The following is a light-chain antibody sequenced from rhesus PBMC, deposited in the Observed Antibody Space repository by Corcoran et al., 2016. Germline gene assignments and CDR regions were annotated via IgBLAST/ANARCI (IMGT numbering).Light chain of an antibody. CDR2: GAS. CDR1: QSVSSY. V-gene: IGKV3S9*01. CDR3: QQYSNWTIT. Sequence: EIVMTQSPATLSLSPGERATLSCRASQSVSSYVAWYQQKPEQAPRLLIYGASRRAPGIPDRFSGSGSGTAFTLTISSLEPEDFAVYYFQQYSNWTITFGGGTKVEI. J-gene: IGKJ4*01.